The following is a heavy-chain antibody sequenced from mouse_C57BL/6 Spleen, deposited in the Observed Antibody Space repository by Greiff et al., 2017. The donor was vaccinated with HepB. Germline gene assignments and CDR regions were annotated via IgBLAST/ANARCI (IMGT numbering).Heavy chain of an antibody. Sequence: EVKLMESGGGLVKPGGSLKLSCAASGFTFSDYGMHWVRQAPEKGLEWVAYISSGSSTIYYTDTVKGRFTITRDNAKNTLFLQITSLRSEDTAMYYCAEDESPSGKSWYFDGWGTGTTVTVAS. CDR2: ISSGSSTI. D-gene: IGHD2-1*01. CDR1: GFTFSDYG. J-gene: IGHJ1*03. CDR3: AEDESPSGKSWYFDG. V-gene: IGHV5-17*01.